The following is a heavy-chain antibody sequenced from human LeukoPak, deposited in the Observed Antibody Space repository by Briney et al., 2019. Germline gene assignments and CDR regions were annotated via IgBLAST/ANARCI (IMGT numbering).Heavy chain of an antibody. CDR2: ISWNSGSI. CDR3: AKDIAGTPGGFDY. V-gene: IGHV3-9*01. J-gene: IGHJ4*02. Sequence: PGGSLRLSCAASGFKFADYAMHWVRQAPGKGLEWVSGISWNSGSIGYADSVKGRFTISRDNAKNSLDLQTNSLTTEDTALYYCAKDIAGTPGGFDYWGQGTLVTVSS. CDR1: GFKFADYA. D-gene: IGHD6-13*01.